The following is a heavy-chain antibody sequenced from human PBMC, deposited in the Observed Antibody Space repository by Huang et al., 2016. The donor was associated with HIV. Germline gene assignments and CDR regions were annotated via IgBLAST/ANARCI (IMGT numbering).Heavy chain of an antibody. V-gene: IGHV4-34*02. D-gene: IGHD3-10*01. CDR2: RNHLGSP. Sequence: QVHLQQWGAGLLKSAETLSLTCAVYGGSLSGYYWSWLRQTPGKGLEWIGERNHLGSPNYNPCLKSRVSISMDGSKKQFSLKLRSISDADTAVYFCARDATKNPRGWFDPWGQGTLVTVSS. J-gene: IGHJ5*02. CDR3: ARDATKNPRGWFDP. CDR1: GGSLSGYY.